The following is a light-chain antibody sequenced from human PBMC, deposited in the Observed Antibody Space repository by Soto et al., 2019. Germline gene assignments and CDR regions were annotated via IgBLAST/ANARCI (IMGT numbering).Light chain of an antibody. CDR2: GAS. CDR3: QQYNTWPWT. CDR1: QSLNSN. Sequence: DTIMTQSPVLLSVSPGERATVSCRASQSLNSNLAWYQQKPGQAPRLLIIGASERVTTIPARFSGSGSWTEFTLYISSLQSDDFAVYDGQQYNTWPWTFGQGTKVEIK. J-gene: IGKJ1*01. V-gene: IGKV3-15*01.